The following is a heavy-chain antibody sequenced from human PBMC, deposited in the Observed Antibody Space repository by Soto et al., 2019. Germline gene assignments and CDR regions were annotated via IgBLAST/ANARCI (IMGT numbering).Heavy chain of an antibody. V-gene: IGHV3-48*03. Sequence: EVQVVESGGGLVQPGGSLRLSCTAAGFTFSSYEMNWVRQAPGKGLEWVSYISYSGSTIYYADSVKGRFTISRDNAKNSLYLQMNSLRAEDTAVYYCARGPQFPDIEVIPGAVDDWGHGTLVTVSS. CDR3: ARGPQFPDIEVIPGAVDD. J-gene: IGHJ4*01. CDR1: GFTFSSYE. D-gene: IGHD2-2*01. CDR2: ISYSGSTI.